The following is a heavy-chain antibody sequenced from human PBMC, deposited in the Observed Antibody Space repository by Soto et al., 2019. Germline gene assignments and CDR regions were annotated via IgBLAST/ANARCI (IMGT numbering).Heavy chain of an antibody. CDR2: VYWDDDK. J-gene: IGHJ5*02. V-gene: IGHV2-5*02. CDR3: AHSIAAGPLDT. D-gene: IGHD6-13*01. Sequence: QITLNESGPTLVKPPQTLTLTCTFSGFSLSTSGVGVAWIRQPPGKALEWLALVYWDDDKRYNLYLKSRLTITKDTSRNQVVLTMTNMDPVDTATYYCAHSIAAGPLDTWGQGTLVTVSS. CDR1: GFSLSTSGVG.